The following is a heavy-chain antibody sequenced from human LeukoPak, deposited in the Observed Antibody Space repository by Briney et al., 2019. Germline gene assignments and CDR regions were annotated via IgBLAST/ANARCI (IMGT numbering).Heavy chain of an antibody. J-gene: IGHJ4*02. CDR2: INPNSGGT. CDR1: GYTFTGYY. Sequence: ASVKVSCKASGYTFTGYYMHWVRQAPGQGLEWMGWINPNSGGTNYAQKFQGRVTMTRDTTISTAYMELSRLRSDDTAVYYCARDTHQLPGPDYWGQGTLVTVSS. V-gene: IGHV1-2*02. D-gene: IGHD2-2*01. CDR3: ARDTHQLPGPDY.